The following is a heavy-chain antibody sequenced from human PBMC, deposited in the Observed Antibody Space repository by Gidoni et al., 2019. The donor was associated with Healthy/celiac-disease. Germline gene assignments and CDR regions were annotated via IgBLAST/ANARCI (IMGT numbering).Heavy chain of an antibody. D-gene: IGHD3-9*01. CDR3: ARSRTDRTGWGRRWFDP. CDR1: GGSISSYY. V-gene: IGHV4-59*01. J-gene: IGHJ5*02. CDR2: IYYSGST. Sequence: QVQLQESGPGLVKPSETRSLTCTVPGGSISSYYWSWIRQPPGKGLEWIGYIYYSGSTNYNPSLKSRVTISVDTSKNQFSLKLSSVTAADTAVYYCARSRTDRTGWGRRWFDPWGQGTLVTVSS.